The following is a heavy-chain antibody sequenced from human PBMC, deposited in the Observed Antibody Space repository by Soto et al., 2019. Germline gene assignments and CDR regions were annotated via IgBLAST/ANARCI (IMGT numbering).Heavy chain of an antibody. V-gene: IGHV3-23*01. CDR2: ISGNGGST. J-gene: IGHJ1*01. D-gene: IGHD3-16*01. CDR3: AKSTLYEQFVPH. Sequence: VQLLESGGGLVQPGGSLRLSCAASGFAFSYYGMSWLRQAPGKGLEWVAGISGNGGSTNYADSVKGRFTIFRDRDIAKYTLYPQMNSLPAENTAAYNYAKSTLYEQFVPHWGQGTLVRVSS. CDR1: GFAFSYYG.